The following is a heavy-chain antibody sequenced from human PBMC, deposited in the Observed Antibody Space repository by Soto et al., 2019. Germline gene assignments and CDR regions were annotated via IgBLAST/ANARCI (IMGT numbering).Heavy chain of an antibody. V-gene: IGHV4-30-2*01. CDR1: GGSISSGDYS. D-gene: IGHD3-16*01. CDR3: ASEITSTGYFDH. J-gene: IGHJ4*02. CDR2: IYHSGST. Sequence: QLQLQESGSGLVKPSQTLSLTCAVSGGSISSGDYSWSWIRQPPGKGLEWIGYIYHSGSTYYNPSLKSRVTISLDRSKNHFSVKLSSVTAADTAVYYWASEITSTGYFDHWGQGTLVTVSS.